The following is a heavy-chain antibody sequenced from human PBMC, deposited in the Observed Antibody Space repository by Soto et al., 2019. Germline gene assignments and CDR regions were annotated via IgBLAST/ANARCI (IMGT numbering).Heavy chain of an antibody. J-gene: IGHJ4*02. Sequence: QVQLVQSGAEVKKPGASVKVSCKASGYAFTNYGISWVRQAPVQGLEWMGWFNTYNGNTNYAQKFQGRVTMTTDTTKSTGHLELGRLRTYHTALYSCSRGRTPAERYFGGQGTLVTVSS. D-gene: IGHD1-1*01. CDR1: GYAFTNYG. CDR2: FNTYNGNT. V-gene: IGHV1-18*01. CDR3: SRGRTPAERYF.